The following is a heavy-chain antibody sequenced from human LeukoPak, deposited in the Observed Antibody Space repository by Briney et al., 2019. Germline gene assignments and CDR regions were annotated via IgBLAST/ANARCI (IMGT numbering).Heavy chain of an antibody. Sequence: GASVKVSCKASGYTFTGYYMRWVRQATGQGLEWMGWMNPNSGNTGYAQKFQGRVTMTRNTSISTAYMELSSLRSEDTAVYYCARGGGITPNDYWGQGTLVTVSS. V-gene: IGHV1-8*02. CDR2: MNPNSGNT. J-gene: IGHJ4*02. CDR3: ARGGGITPNDY. CDR1: GYTFTGYY. D-gene: IGHD3-16*01.